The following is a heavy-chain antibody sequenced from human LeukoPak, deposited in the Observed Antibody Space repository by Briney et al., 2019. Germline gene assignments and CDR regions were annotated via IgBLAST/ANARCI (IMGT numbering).Heavy chain of an antibody. D-gene: IGHD1-1*01. J-gene: IGHJ5*02. CDR1: GYSFSSYW. CDR2: IYPGDSNT. CDR3: ARHTTTWSLDP. Sequence: GGSLKISCKGSGYSFSSYWIAWVRQMSGKGLEWMGIIYPGDSNTRYSPSFQGQVTISADKSISTAYLQWSSLKASDTAMYYCARHTTTWSLDPWGQGTLVTVSS. V-gene: IGHV5-51*01.